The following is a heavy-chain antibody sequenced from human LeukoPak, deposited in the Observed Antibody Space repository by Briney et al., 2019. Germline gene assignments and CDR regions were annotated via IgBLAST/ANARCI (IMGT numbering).Heavy chain of an antibody. CDR1: GFPFRSHA. V-gene: IGHV3-23*01. CDR3: AKDFRIGYSAHFDY. Sequence: GGSLRLSCLGSGFPFRSHARSWFRQPPEKGLEFVSGIYENGGTTYYADSVKGRFSISRDNSKDTLYLQMDSLRGEDTAVYYCAKDFRIGYSAHFDYWGQGALVTVSS. D-gene: IGHD2-21*01. CDR2: IYENGGTT. J-gene: IGHJ4*02.